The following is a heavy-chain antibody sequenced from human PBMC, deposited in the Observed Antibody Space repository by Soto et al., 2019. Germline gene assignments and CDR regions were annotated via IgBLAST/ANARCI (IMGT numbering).Heavy chain of an antibody. D-gene: IGHD6-13*01. V-gene: IGHV4-39*01. CDR1: GGSISSGSDY. J-gene: IGHJ4*02. CDR3: ARRVIYGSTWYGPFDN. Sequence: QLQLQESGPGLVKPSETLSLTCTVSGGSISSGSDYWGWIRQPPGKGLECVGTIYYSGSSYYNPSLKSRVTISVDTSKNQFSLKLSSVTAADTAVYYCARRVIYGSTWYGPFDNWGQGTLVTVSS. CDR2: IYYSGSS.